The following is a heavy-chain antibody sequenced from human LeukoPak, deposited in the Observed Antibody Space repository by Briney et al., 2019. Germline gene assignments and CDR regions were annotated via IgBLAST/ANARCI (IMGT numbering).Heavy chain of an antibody. CDR1: GGSISSSSYY. Sequence: ASETLSLTCTVPGGSISSSSYYWGWIRQPPGKGLEWIGSIYYSGSTYYNPSLKSRVTISVDTSKNQFSLKLSSVTAADTAVYYCAREPSHLRAIDYWGQGTLVTVSS. D-gene: IGHD4-17*01. CDR3: AREPSHLRAIDY. J-gene: IGHJ4*02. CDR2: IYYSGST. V-gene: IGHV4-39*02.